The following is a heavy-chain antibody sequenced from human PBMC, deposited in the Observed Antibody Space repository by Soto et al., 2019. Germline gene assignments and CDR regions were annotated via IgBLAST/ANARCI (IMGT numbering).Heavy chain of an antibody. CDR3: ANQRDSSSWYLYYYGMDV. Sequence: GWSLRISCAASGFTFSSYAISWVRQAPGKGLEWVSAISGSGGITYYADSVKGRFTISRDNSKNTLYLQMNSLRAEDTAVYYCANQRDSSSWYLYYYGMDVWGQGTTVTGSS. CDR1: GFTFSSYA. D-gene: IGHD6-13*01. CDR2: ISGSGGIT. J-gene: IGHJ6*02. V-gene: IGHV3-23*01.